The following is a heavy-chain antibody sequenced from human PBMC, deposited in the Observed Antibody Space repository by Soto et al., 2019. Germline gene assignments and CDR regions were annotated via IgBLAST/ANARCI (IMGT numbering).Heavy chain of an antibody. Sequence: ASVKVSCTASVYTFTNFGIVGVRQAPGQGLEWMGWIGGYKGNTNYAQKLQGRVTLTTDTSTSTAYMELRSLRSDDTAVHYCAPHTLDTGMPSGYWGQGTLVTVSS. J-gene: IGHJ4*02. CDR2: IGGYKGNT. CDR3: APHTLDTGMPSGY. D-gene: IGHD5-18*01. V-gene: IGHV1-18*01. CDR1: VYTFTNFG.